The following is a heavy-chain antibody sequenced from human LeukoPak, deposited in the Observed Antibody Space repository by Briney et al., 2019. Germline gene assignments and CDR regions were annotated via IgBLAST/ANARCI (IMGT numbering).Heavy chain of an antibody. Sequence: GGSLRLSCAASRFTFSSYWMHWVRQAPGKGLVWVSRINSDGSSTSYADSVKGRFTISRDNAKNTLYLQMNSLRAEDTAVYYCARAEAYYYDSSGYFSFDYWGQGTLVTVSS. CDR1: RFTFSSYW. CDR3: ARAEAYYYDSSGYFSFDY. CDR2: INSDGSST. J-gene: IGHJ4*02. V-gene: IGHV3-74*01. D-gene: IGHD3-22*01.